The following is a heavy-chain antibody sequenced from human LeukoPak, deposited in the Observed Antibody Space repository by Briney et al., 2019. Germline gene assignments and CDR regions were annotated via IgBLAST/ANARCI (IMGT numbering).Heavy chain of an antibody. V-gene: IGHV4-59*01. Sequence: SETLSLTCTISGGSISSYYWSWIRQPPGKGLEWIGYIYYSGSTSYNPSLKSRVTISVDTSKNQFSLKLSSVTAADTAVYYCARGYSGSYGRFDYWGQGTLVTVSS. CDR3: ARGYSGSYGRFDY. CDR1: GGSISSYY. J-gene: IGHJ4*02. D-gene: IGHD1-26*01. CDR2: IYYSGST.